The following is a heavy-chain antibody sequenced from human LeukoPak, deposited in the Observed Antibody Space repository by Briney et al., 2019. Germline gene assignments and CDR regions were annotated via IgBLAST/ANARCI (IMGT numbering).Heavy chain of an antibody. J-gene: IGHJ4*02. Sequence: GGSLRLSCAASGFTFSSHGMCWVRQAPGRGLEWVSSIGIGGDTTYSDSVKGRFTISRDNSKNTLYLQSDSLRAEDTAIYYCAKEIRPNDCWGQGTLVTVSS. V-gene: IGHV3-23*01. CDR3: AKEIRPNDC. CDR2: IGIGGDTT. CDR1: GFTFSSHG. D-gene: IGHD4-17*01.